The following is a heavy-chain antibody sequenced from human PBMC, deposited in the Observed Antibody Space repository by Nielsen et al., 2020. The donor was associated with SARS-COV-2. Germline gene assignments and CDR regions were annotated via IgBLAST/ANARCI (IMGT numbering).Heavy chain of an antibody. D-gene: IGHD3-10*01. CDR2: IWFDGSPE. CDR1: GFSFHSYA. V-gene: IGHV3-30*02. Sequence: GESLKISCTASGFSFHSYAMHWVRQAPGKGLVWVAVIWFDGSPEYYADSLKGRFTISRDNSKNILYLQMNNLRAEDTAVYYCVKDGAYYGVRGVVHFGYGGRGTVVTVSS. J-gene: IGHJ4*02. CDR3: VKDGAYYGVRGVVHFGY.